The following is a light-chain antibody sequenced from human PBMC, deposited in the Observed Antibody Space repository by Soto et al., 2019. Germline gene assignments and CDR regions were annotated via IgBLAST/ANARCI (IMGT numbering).Light chain of an antibody. CDR2: EHN. J-gene: IGLJ2*01. CDR1: SGSIASNY. CDR3: QSYDSSIPVV. V-gene: IGLV6-57*04. Sequence: NFMLTQPHSVSESPGKTVTISCTRSSGSIASNYVQWYQQRPGSAPTTVIYEHNQRPSGVPDRFSGSIDSSSNSASLTISGVKTEDEADYYCQSYDSSIPVVFGGGTKVTVL.